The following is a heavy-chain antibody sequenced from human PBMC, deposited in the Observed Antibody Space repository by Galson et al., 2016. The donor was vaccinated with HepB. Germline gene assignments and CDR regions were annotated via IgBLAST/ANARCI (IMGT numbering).Heavy chain of an antibody. D-gene: IGHD3-10*01. CDR2: IYWDDDK. CDR3: SHSRRVALGRGADGYFIMDV. J-gene: IGHJ6*02. V-gene: IGHV2-5*02. CDR1: GFSLSNYGVG. Sequence: PALVKPTQTLTLTCTFSGFSLSNYGVGVGWVRQPPGKAPEWLAFIYWDDDKGYSPSLETRLSISKDTSKNQVVLTVTNMDHVDTGTYYCSHSRRVALGRGADGYFIMDVCGQGTGVSVTS.